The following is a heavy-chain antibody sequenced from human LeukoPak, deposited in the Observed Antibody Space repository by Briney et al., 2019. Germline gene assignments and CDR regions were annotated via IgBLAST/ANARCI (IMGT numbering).Heavy chain of an antibody. CDR3: AKGYGDYTSDFYYMDV. CDR1: GFPFSEYW. Sequence: GGSLRLSCAASGFPFSEYWMTWVRQAPGKGLEWVANIKQDGSEKYYVDSVKGRFTISRDNSKNTLYLQMDSLRAEDTAVYYCAKGYGDYTSDFYYMDVWGKGTTVTVSS. D-gene: IGHD4-17*01. J-gene: IGHJ6*03. V-gene: IGHV3-7*01. CDR2: IKQDGSEK.